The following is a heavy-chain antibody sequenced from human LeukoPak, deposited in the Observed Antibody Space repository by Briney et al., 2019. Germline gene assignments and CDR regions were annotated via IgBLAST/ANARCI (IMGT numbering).Heavy chain of an antibody. CDR2: IIPIFGTA. V-gene: IGHV1-69*13. CDR1: GGTFSSYA. J-gene: IGHJ4*02. CDR3: ASPELGTLYFDY. D-gene: IGHD7-27*01. Sequence: SVKVSCKASGGTFSSYAISWVRQAPGQGLEWMGGIIPIFGTANCAQKFQGRVTITADESTSTAYMELSSLRSEDTAVYYCASPELGTLYFDYWGQGTLVTVSS.